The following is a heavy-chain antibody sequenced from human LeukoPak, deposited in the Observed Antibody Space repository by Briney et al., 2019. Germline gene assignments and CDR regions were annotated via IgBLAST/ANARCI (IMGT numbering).Heavy chain of an antibody. CDR1: SGSISSYY. D-gene: IGHD2-2*01. CDR3: ARLFCSSTSCYVHNWFDP. Sequence: SETLSLTCTVSSGSISSYYGSWIRQPPGKGLEWIGYIYYSGSTNYNPSLKSRVTISVDTSKNQFSLKLSSVTAADTAVYYCARLFCSSTSCYVHNWFDPWGQGTLVTVSP. V-gene: IGHV4-59*08. CDR2: IYYSGST. J-gene: IGHJ5*02.